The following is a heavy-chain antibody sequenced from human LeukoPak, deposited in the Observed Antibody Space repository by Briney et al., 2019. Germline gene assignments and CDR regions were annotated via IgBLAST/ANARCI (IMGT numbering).Heavy chain of an antibody. Sequence: PSETLSLTCTVSGGSISSYYWSWIRQPPGKGLEWIGYIYYSGSTNYNPSLKSRVTISVDMSKNQFSLKLSSVTAADTAVYYCARYGGYGHYWGQGTLVTVSS. CDR2: IYYSGST. CDR3: ARYGGYGHY. CDR1: GGSISSYY. J-gene: IGHJ4*02. V-gene: IGHV4-59*01. D-gene: IGHD5-12*01.